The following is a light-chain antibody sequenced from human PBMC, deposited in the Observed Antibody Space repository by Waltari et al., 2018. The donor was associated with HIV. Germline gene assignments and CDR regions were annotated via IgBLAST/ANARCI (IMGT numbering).Light chain of an antibody. CDR2: EII. Sequence: QSALTQPASVSGSPGQSITIPCTGSNSDIGYNYVSWYQQYPGKAPKLIIYEIIYRPSGVSSRFSGSKSGNTASLTISGLQGEDEADYYCSSYTSTSALLLVGGGTKVNVL. CDR3: SSYTSTSALLL. CDR1: NSDIGYNY. J-gene: IGLJ2*01. V-gene: IGLV2-14*01.